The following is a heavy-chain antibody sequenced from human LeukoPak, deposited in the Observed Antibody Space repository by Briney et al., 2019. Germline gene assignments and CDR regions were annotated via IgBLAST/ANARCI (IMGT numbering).Heavy chain of an antibody. V-gene: IGHV1-69*05. CDR3: ARGRAGGTSTGLFDY. CDR2: IIPIFGTA. Sequence: SVTVSCKASGGTFSSYAISWVRQAPGQGLEWMGGIIPIFGTANYAQKFQGRVTITTDESTSTAYMELSSLRSEDTAVYYCARGRAGGTSTGLFDYWGQGTLVTVSS. J-gene: IGHJ4*02. CDR1: GGTFSSYA. D-gene: IGHD1-1*01.